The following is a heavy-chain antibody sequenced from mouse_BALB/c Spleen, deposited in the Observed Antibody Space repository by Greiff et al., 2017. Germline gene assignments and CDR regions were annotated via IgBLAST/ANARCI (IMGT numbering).Heavy chain of an antibody. CDR2: ISSGGGNT. Sequence: DVKLVESGGGLVKPGGSLKLSCAASGFTFSSYTMSWVRQTPEKRLEWVATISSGGGNTYYPDSVKGRFTISRDNAKNNLYLQMSSLRSEDTALYYCARYGNYVDYAMDYWGQGTSVTVSS. CDR3: ARYGNYVDYAMDY. J-gene: IGHJ4*01. V-gene: IGHV5-9*03. D-gene: IGHD2-1*01. CDR1: GFTFSSYT.